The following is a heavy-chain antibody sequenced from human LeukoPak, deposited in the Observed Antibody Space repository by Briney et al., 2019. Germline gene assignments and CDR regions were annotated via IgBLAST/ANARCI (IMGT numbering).Heavy chain of an antibody. V-gene: IGHV5-51*01. CDR3: AREDIVVVPAARNYYYYGMDV. D-gene: IGHD2-2*01. CDR2: IYPGDSDT. Sequence: GESLQISCQGSGYSFTSYWIGWVRQMPGKGLEWMGIIYPGDSDTRYSPSFQGQVTISADKSISTAYLQWSSLKASDTAMYYCAREDIVVVPAARNYYYYGMDVWGQGTTVTVSS. J-gene: IGHJ6*02. CDR1: GYSFTSYW.